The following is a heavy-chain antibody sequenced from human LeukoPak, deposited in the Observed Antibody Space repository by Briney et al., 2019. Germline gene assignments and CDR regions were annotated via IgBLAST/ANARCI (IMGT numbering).Heavy chain of an antibody. J-gene: IGHJ4*02. CDR3: ARPGRRSYDSSGYYHRSYFDY. CDR1: GGSISSSNW. CDR2: IYHSGST. V-gene: IGHV4-4*02. D-gene: IGHD3-22*01. Sequence: SETLSLTCAVSGGSISSSNWWSWVRQPPGKGLEWIGEIYHSGSTNYNPSLKSRVTISVDKSKNQFSLKLSSVTAADTAVYYCARPGRRSYDSSGYYHRSYFDYWGQGTLVTVSS.